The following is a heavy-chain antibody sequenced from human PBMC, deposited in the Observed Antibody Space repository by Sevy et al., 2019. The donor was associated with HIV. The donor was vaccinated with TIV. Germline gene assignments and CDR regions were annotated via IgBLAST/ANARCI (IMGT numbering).Heavy chain of an antibody. Sequence: GGSLRLSCAASGFTFSSYAMSWVRQAPGKGLEWVSAISGSGNTYYADSVKGRFTISRDNPKNTLFLQMDSLGAEDTAVYYCAKDRSNIIMIRGVVIFDYWGQGTLVTVSS. D-gene: IGHD3-10*01. CDR1: GFTFSSYA. CDR2: ISGSGNT. J-gene: IGHJ4*02. V-gene: IGHV3-23*01. CDR3: AKDRSNIIMIRGVVIFDY.